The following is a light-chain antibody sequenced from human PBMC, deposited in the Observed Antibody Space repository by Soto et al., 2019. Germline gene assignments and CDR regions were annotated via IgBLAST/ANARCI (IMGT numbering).Light chain of an antibody. J-gene: IGKJ4*01. CDR3: QQLESYPST. Sequence: IQLTQSPSSLSASVGDRVTITCRSSQGINNFLAWYQQKPGKAPNLLLYAASTLQSGVPSRFSGSGSGTDFTLTISSLQPEDFATYYCQQLESYPSTFGGGTKVEIK. CDR2: AAS. CDR1: QGINNF. V-gene: IGKV1-9*01.